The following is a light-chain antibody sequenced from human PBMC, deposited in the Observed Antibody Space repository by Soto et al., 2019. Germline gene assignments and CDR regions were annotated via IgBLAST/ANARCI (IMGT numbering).Light chain of an antibody. Sequence: QSALTQPASVSGSPGQSITISCTGTSSDVGLYNYVSWYRHLPGKAPELIIYDVSNRPSGVSNRFSGSKSANTACLTISGLQAEDEADYYCNSYTSSGTYVFGTGTKLTVL. CDR1: SSDVGLYNY. CDR2: DVS. CDR3: NSYTSSGTYV. J-gene: IGLJ1*01. V-gene: IGLV2-14*03.